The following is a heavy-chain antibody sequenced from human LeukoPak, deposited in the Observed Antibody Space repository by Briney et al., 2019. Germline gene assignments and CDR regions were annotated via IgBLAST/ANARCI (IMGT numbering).Heavy chain of an antibody. CDR3: AREFDYEGVDP. Sequence: SETLSLTCSISGGSISSGDHYWTWIRQPAGKELEWIGRVHTTGRTNYNPSLKSRVYISVDTSKNQFSLELSSLTAADTAVYYCAREFDYEGVDPWGQGTLVTVSS. V-gene: IGHV4-61*02. CDR1: GGSISSGDHY. D-gene: IGHD4-17*01. J-gene: IGHJ5*02. CDR2: VHTTGRT.